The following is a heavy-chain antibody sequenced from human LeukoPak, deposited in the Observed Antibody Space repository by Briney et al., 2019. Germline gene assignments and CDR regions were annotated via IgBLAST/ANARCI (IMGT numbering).Heavy chain of an antibody. CDR3: ARAADAGSGSYYFPGRFDY. CDR2: INPNSGGT. D-gene: IGHD1-26*01. V-gene: IGHV1-2*02. CDR1: GYTFTGYY. Sequence: GASVKVSCKASGYTFTGYYMHWVRQAPGQGLEWMGWINPNSGGTNYAQKFRGRVTMTRDTSISTAYMELSRLRSDDTAVYYCARAADAGSGSYYFPGRFDYWGQGTLVTVSS. J-gene: IGHJ4*02.